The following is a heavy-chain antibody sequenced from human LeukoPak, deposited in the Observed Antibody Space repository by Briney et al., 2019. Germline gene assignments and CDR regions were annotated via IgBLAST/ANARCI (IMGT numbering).Heavy chain of an antibody. CDR2: IYYSGST. D-gene: IGHD5-18*01. Sequence: SETLSLTCIVSGGSISSYYWSWIRQPPGKGLEWIGYIYYSGSTNYNPSLKSRVTISVDTSKNQFSLKLSSVTAADTAVYYCARVLSGYGYYFDYWGQGTLVTVSS. V-gene: IGHV4-59*01. CDR3: ARVLSGYGYYFDY. CDR1: GGSISSYY. J-gene: IGHJ4*02.